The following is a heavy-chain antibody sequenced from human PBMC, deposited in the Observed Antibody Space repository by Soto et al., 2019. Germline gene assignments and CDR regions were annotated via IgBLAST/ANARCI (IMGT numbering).Heavy chain of an antibody. CDR3: AKDRGYSGYDKWFDS. D-gene: IGHD5-12*01. Sequence: EVQLLESGGGLVQPGGSLRLSCAASGFTFSSYAMSWVRQAPGQGLEWVSAISGSGGTTYYADSVKGRFTISRDNSENTLYLQMNSLRAEDTAVYYCAKDRGYSGYDKWFDSWGQGTLVTFSS. CDR1: GFTFSSYA. V-gene: IGHV3-23*01. CDR2: ISGSGGTT. J-gene: IGHJ5*01.